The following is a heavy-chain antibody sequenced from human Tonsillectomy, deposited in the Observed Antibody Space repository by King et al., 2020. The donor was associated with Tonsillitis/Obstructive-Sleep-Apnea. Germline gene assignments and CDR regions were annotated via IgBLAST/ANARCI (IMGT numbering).Heavy chain of an antibody. CDR1: GFSLSTSGVG. Sequence: TLQESGPTLVKPTQTLTLTCTFSGFSLSTSGVGVGWIRQPPGKALEWLALIYWDDHKRYSPSLKSRLTITKHTSKNQVVLTMTNMDPVDTATYYCAHSNKWGPEGYYYCYMDVCGKGTTVTVSS. J-gene: IGHJ6*03. D-gene: IGHD7-27*01. CDR3: AHSNKWGPEGYYYCYMDV. V-gene: IGHV2-5*02. CDR2: IYWDDHK.